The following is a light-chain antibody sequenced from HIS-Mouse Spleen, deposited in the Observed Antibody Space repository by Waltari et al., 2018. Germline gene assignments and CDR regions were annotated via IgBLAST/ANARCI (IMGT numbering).Light chain of an antibody. CDR3: QSYDSSNWV. J-gene: IGLJ3*02. V-gene: IGLV6-57*04. CDR2: EDN. Sequence: NFMLTQPHSVSESPGTTVTISCTRSRGSIASNYVQWYQQRPGSAPTTVIYEDNQRHSGVPDRFSGSIDSSSNSASLTISGLKTEDEADYYCQSYDSSNWVFGGGTKLTVL. CDR1: RGSIASNY.